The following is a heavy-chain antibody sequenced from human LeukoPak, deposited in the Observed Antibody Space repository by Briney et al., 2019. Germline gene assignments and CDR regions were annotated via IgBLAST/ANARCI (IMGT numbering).Heavy chain of an antibody. CDR2: TYYSGST. J-gene: IGHJ4*02. CDR3: ARGPTYSSSWYSLDY. V-gene: IGHV4-59*01. CDR1: GGSISSYY. Sequence: SETLSLTCTVSGGSISSYYWSWIRQPPGKGLEWIGYTYYSGSTNYNPSLKSRVTISVDTSKNQFSLKLSSVTAADTAVYYCARGPTYSSSWYSLDYWGQGTLVTVSS. D-gene: IGHD6-13*01.